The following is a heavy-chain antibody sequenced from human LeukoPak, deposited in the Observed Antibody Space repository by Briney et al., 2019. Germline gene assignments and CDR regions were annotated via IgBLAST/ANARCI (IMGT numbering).Heavy chain of an antibody. CDR2: INHSGST. Sequence: PSETLSLTCAVYGGSSSGYYWSWIRQPPGKGLEWIGEINHSGSTNYNPSLKSRVTISVDTSKNQFSLKLSSVTAADTAVYYCARLGPLSDYYYGMDVWGQGTTVTVSS. CDR3: ARLGPLSDYYYGMDV. CDR1: GGSSSGYY. V-gene: IGHV4-34*01. D-gene: IGHD2/OR15-2a*01. J-gene: IGHJ6*02.